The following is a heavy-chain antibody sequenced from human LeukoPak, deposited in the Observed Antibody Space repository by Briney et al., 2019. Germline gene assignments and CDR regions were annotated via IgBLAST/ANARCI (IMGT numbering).Heavy chain of an antibody. V-gene: IGHV4-39*01. CDR3: ARQAPLLLWFGDKYYFDY. CDR1: GGSISSSSYY. D-gene: IGHD3-10*01. Sequence: SETLSLTCTVSGGSISSSSYYWGWIRQPPGKGLEWIGSIYYSGSTYYNPSLKSRVTISVDTSKNQFSLKLSSVTAADTAVYCCARQAPLLLWFGDKYYFDYWGQGTLVTVSS. J-gene: IGHJ4*02. CDR2: IYYSGST.